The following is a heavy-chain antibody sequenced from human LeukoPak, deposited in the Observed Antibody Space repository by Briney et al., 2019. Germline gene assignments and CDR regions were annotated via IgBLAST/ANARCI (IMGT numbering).Heavy chain of an antibody. CDR2: ISYDGSNK. J-gene: IGHJ4*02. CDR3: AKDSGHETSCYDY. V-gene: IGHV3-30-3*01. Sequence: GGSLRLSCAASGFTFSSYAMHWVRQAPGKGLEWVAVISYDGSNKYYADSVKGRFTISRDNSKNTLYLQMNSLRAEDTAVYYCAKDSGHETSCYDYWGQGTLVTVSS. CDR1: GFTFSSYA. D-gene: IGHD2-2*01.